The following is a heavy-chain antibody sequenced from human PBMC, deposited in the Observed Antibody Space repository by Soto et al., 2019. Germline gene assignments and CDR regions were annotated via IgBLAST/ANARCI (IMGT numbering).Heavy chain of an antibody. CDR1: GGSFSGYY. J-gene: IGHJ5*02. CDR3: ARKAGYCSGGSCSPATASRFDP. D-gene: IGHD2-15*01. Sequence: QVQLQQWGAGLLKPSETLSLTCAVYGGSFSGYYWSWIRQPPGKGLEWIGEINHSGSTNYNPSLKIRVTISVDTSKNQFSLKLSSVNAADTAVYYCARKAGYCSGGSCSPATASRFDPWGQGTLVTVSS. V-gene: IGHV4-34*01. CDR2: INHSGST.